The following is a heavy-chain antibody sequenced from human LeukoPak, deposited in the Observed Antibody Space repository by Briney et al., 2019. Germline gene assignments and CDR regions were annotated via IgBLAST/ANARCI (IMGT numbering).Heavy chain of an antibody. CDR1: GGSVNIHTHS. CDR3: ARLPGDYDVLTGFYRAEYFQH. D-gene: IGHD3/OR15-3a*01. CDR2: IFLSGTT. J-gene: IGHJ1*01. V-gene: IGHV4-39*01. Sequence: SETLSLTCTVPGGSVNIHTHSSGWIRQPPGKGLEWIGTIFLSGTTYYNPSLKSRVIICLDTSQNQFSLKLTSVTAADTAVYYCARLPGDYDVLTGFYRAEYFQHWGQGNLVTVSS.